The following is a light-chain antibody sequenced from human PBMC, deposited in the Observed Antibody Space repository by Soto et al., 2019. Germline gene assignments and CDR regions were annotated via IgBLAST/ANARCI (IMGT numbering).Light chain of an antibody. CDR1: NNNVGGYNY. J-gene: IGLJ1*01. V-gene: IGLV2-8*01. CDR2: DVT. Sequence: QSVLTQPPSASGSLGQSVTISCTGTNNNVGGYNYVSWYQQHPGKAPKLIIYDVTKRPSGVPDRFSGSRSGNTASLTVSGLQSEDEADYYCCSYAGSLFYVFGPGTKVPAL. CDR3: CSYAGSLFYV.